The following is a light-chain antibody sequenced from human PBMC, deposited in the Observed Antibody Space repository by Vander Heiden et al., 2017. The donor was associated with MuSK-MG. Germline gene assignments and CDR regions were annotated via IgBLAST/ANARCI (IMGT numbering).Light chain of an antibody. J-gene: IGKJ4*01. CDR3: QQSYSTPT. CDR2: AAS. Sequence: DIQMTQSPSSLSASVGDRVTITCRASQSISSYLNWYQQKPGKAPKLLIYAASRLQSGVPSRFSGSGSGTDFTLTISSLQPEDFATYYCQQSYSTPTFGGGTKVEIK. V-gene: IGKV1-39*01. CDR1: QSISSY.